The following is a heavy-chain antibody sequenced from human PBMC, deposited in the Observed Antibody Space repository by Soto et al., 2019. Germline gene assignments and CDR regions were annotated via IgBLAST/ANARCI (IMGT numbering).Heavy chain of an antibody. Sequence: QVQLQESGPGLVKPSQTLSLTCTVSGGSISSGGYYWSWIRQHPGKGLEWIGYIYYSGSTYYNPSLKRRFTISVDTYKNQFSLKLSSVPAADTAVYYWASSFGVAAAGPFDYGGQGTLVTVSS. CDR3: ASSFGVAAAGPFDY. CDR2: IYYSGST. J-gene: IGHJ4*02. D-gene: IGHD6-13*01. CDR1: GGSISSGGYY. V-gene: IGHV4-31*03.